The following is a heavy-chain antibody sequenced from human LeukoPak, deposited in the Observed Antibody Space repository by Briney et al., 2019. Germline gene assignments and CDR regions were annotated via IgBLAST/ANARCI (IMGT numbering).Heavy chain of an antibody. CDR2: MNPNSGNT. J-gene: IGHJ4*02. CDR3: ARSRPVLLRPFPDY. CDR1: GYTFTSYD. D-gene: IGHD3-10*01. V-gene: IGHV1-8*01. Sequence: ASVKVSCKASGYTFTSYDINWVRQATGQGLEWMGWMNPNSGNTGYAQKFQGRVTMTRNTSISTAYMELSSLRSEDTAVYYCARSRPVLLRPFPDYWGQGTLVTVSS.